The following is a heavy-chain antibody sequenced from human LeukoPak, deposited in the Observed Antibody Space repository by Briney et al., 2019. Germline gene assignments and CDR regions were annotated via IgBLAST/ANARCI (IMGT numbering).Heavy chain of an antibody. Sequence: ASVKVSCKASGYTFTSYGISWVRQAPGQGLEWMGWISAYNGNTNYAQKLQGRVTMTTDTSTSTAYMELRSLRSDDTAVYYCARAPYSDSSGEDAFDIWGQGTMVTASS. CDR2: ISAYNGNT. V-gene: IGHV1-18*01. D-gene: IGHD3-22*01. CDR1: GYTFTSYG. J-gene: IGHJ3*02. CDR3: ARAPYSDSSGEDAFDI.